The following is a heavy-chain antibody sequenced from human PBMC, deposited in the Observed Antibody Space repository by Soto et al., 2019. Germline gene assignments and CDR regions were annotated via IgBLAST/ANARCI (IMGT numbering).Heavy chain of an antibody. CDR3: ARHNYGSASTYFDY. CDR1: GGSISSYY. CDR2: IYYSGST. Sequence: PSDTLSLTCTVSGGSISSYYWSWIRQPPGKGLEWIGYIYYSGSTNYNPSLKSRVTISVDTSKNQFSLKLNSMTAADTAVYYCARHNYGSASTYFDYWGQGTLVTVSS. J-gene: IGHJ4*02. D-gene: IGHD3-10*01. V-gene: IGHV4-59*08.